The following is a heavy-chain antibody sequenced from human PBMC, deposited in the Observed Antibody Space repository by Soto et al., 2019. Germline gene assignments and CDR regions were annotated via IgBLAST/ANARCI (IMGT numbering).Heavy chain of an antibody. D-gene: IGHD5-12*01. CDR3: ARDLGEMATMNFSSGAFDI. CDR2: INPNSGGT. CDR1: GYTFTGYY. J-gene: IGHJ3*02. Sequence: ASVKVSCKASGYTFTGYYMHWVRQAPGQGLEWMGWINPNSGGTNYAQKFQGWVTMTRDTSISTAYMELSRLRSDDTAVYYCARDLGEMATMNFSSGAFDIWGQGTMVTVSS. V-gene: IGHV1-2*04.